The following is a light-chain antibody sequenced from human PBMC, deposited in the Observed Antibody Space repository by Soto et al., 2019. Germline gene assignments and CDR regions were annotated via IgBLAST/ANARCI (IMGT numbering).Light chain of an antibody. V-gene: IGKV1-5*03. CDR1: QSISSW. CDR3: QQYNSYAPRYT. J-gene: IGKJ2*01. CDR2: MAS. Sequence: DIQMTQSPSTLSASVGDRVTITCRASQSISSWLAWYQQKPGKAPKLLIYMASSLESGVPSRFSGSGSGTEFTLTISSLQPDDFATYYYQQYNSYAPRYTFGQGTKLEIK.